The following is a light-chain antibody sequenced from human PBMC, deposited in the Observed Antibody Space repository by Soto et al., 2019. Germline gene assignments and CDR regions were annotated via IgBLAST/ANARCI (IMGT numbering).Light chain of an antibody. V-gene: IGKV1-5*01. CDR3: QQYNSYSRWT. CDR2: DAS. J-gene: IGKJ1*01. CDR1: QSIGRW. Sequence: DIQMTQSLSTLSASIGARVTITCRASQSIGRWLAWYQQKPGKAPSLLIYDASSLQSGVPSRFSGSGSGTEFTLTISSLQPDDFATYYCQQYNSYSRWTFGQGTKVDIK.